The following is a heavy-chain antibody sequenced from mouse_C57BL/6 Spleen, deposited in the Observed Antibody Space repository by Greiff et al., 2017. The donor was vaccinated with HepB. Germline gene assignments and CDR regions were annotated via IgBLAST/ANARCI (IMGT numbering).Heavy chain of an antibody. J-gene: IGHJ3*01. Sequence: DVHLVESGEGLVKPGGSLKLSCAASGFTFSSYAMSWVRQTPEKRLEWVAYISSGGDYIYYADTVKGRFTISRDNARNTLYLQMSSLKSEDTAMYYCTRDQGVYDGYYWGQGTLVTVSA. V-gene: IGHV5-9-1*02. CDR3: TRDQGVYDGYY. CDR1: GFTFSSYA. CDR2: ISSGGDYI. D-gene: IGHD2-3*01.